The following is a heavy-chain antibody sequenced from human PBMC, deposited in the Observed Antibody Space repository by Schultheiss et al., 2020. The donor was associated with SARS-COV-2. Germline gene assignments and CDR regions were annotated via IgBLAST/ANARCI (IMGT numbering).Heavy chain of an antibody. CDR2: IYYSGST. D-gene: IGHD6-19*01. V-gene: IGHV4-59*12. CDR3: ANDRVAVAGGYYGMDV. J-gene: IGHJ6*02. CDR1: GGSISSYY. Sequence: SETLSLTCAVSGGSISSYYWSWIRQPPGKGLEWIGYIYYSGSTNYNPSLKSRVTISVDTSKNQFSLKLSSVTAADTAVYYCANDRVAVAGGYYGMDVWGQGTTVTVSS.